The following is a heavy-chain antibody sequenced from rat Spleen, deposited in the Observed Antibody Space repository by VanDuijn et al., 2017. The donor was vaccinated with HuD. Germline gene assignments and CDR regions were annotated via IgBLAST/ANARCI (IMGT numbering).Heavy chain of an antibody. CDR3: TRENWVFDH. J-gene: IGHJ2*01. CDR2: INYDGSNI. V-gene: IGHV5-20*01. D-gene: IGHD5-1*01. CDR1: GFTFDDYG. Sequence: EVRLVESGGGLVQPGRSLKHSCAASGFTFDDYGMAWVRQAPTKGLEWVASINYDGSNIYYPDSVKGRFTISRDNAKSTLYLQMNSLGSEDTATYYCTRENWVFDHWGQGVMVTVAS.